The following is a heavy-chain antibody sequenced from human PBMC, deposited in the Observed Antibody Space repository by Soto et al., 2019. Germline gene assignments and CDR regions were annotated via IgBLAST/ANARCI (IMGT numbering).Heavy chain of an antibody. CDR2: INPSGGST. CDR3: AREYYVGDAFFDY. J-gene: IGHJ4*02. D-gene: IGHD3-16*01. Sequence: ASVKVSCKASGYTFPNYYMHWVRQASGQGLEWMVIINPSGGSTSYAQKFQGRVTMTRDTSTSTVYMELSSLRSEDTAVYYCAREYYVGDAFFDYWGQGTLVTVSS. CDR1: GYTFPNYY. V-gene: IGHV1-46*01.